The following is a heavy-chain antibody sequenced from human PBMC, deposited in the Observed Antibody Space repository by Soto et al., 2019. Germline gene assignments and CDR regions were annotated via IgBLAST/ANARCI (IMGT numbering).Heavy chain of an antibody. CDR2: IYHTGST. CDR3: AREAAARIERWFDS. CDR1: GGSIISDPYS. V-gene: IGHV4-31*03. Sequence: PSETLSLTCTVSGGSIISDPYSWTWIRQHPGKGLEWIGYIYHTGSTHYNPSLKSRATISVDTSKNQFSLKLSSVTAADTAVYYCAREAAARIERWFDSWGQGTLVTVSS. D-gene: IGHD6-6*01. J-gene: IGHJ5*01.